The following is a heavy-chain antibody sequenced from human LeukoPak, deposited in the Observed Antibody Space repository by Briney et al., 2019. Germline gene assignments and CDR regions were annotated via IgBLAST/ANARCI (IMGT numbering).Heavy chain of an antibody. D-gene: IGHD4-17*01. V-gene: IGHV3-23*01. J-gene: IGHJ4*02. CDR3: AKGLYGDYVTADY. CDR1: GFTFSSYA. CDR2: ISGSGGST. Sequence: GGSLRLSRAASGFTFSSYAMSWVRQAPGKGLEWVSAISGSGGSTYYADSVKGRFTISRDNSKNTLYLQMNSLRAEDTAVYYCAKGLYGDYVTADYWGQGTLVTVSS.